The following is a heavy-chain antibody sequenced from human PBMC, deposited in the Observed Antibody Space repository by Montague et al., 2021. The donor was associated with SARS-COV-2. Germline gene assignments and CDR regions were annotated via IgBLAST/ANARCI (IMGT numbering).Heavy chain of an antibody. V-gene: IGHV4-59*12. Sequence: SETLSLTCTVSGGSISKYYWRWIRQPPRKELEWIGKIYSNEGTTYNPSLKSRVTMSVDTSKNQLSLKMTSVTAADTAVYYCARGSGHYYSHFDYWGQGNLVTVSS. CDR3: ARGSGHYYSHFDY. CDR2: IYSNEGT. D-gene: IGHD2-15*01. CDR1: GGSISKYY. J-gene: IGHJ4*02.